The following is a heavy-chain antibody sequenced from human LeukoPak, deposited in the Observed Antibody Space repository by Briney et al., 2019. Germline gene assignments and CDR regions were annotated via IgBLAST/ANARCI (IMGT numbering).Heavy chain of an antibody. Sequence: GGSLRLSCAASGFTFSSYDMHWVRQATGKGLEWVSATGTAGDTYYPGSVKGRFTISRENAKNSLYLQMNSLRAGDTAVYYCARGMYSGSPDFDYWGQGTLVTVSS. V-gene: IGHV3-13*04. CDR1: GFTFSSYD. CDR3: ARGMYSGSPDFDY. CDR2: TGTAGDT. D-gene: IGHD1-26*01. J-gene: IGHJ4*02.